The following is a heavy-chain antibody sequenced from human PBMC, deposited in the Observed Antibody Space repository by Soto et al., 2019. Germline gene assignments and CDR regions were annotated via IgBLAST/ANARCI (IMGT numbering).Heavy chain of an antibody. J-gene: IGHJ6*01. V-gene: IGHV3-33*01. CDR3: ARDPASSMGV. CDR2: IWYDGSKK. CDR1: GFTFSSHG. D-gene: IGHD6-25*01. Sequence: QVHLVESGGGVVQPGRSLRLSCAASGFTFSSHGMHWVRQAPGKGLEWVAAIWYDGSKKCYAGSVKGRFTVSRDDSKNSLYLEMNSLRAEDTAVYYCARDPASSMGVWGQGTTVTVSS.